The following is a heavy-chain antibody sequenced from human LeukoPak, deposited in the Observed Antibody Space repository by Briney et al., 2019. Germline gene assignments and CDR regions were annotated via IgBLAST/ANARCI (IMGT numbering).Heavy chain of an antibody. CDR3: ARLSAYSSGFSPKVEYYFDH. Sequence: PGGSLRLSCAASGFTFSSYWMSWVRQAPGKGLEWVANIKQDGSEKYYVDSVKGRFTISRDNAKNSLYLQMNSLRAEDTAVYYCARLSAYSSGFSPKVEYYFDHWGQGTLVTVSS. V-gene: IGHV3-7*03. CDR2: IKQDGSEK. CDR1: GFTFSSYW. J-gene: IGHJ4*02. D-gene: IGHD6-19*01.